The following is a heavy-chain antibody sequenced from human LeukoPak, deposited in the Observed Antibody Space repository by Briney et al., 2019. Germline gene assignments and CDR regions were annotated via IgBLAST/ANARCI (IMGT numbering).Heavy chain of an antibody. CDR3: AKDPYSSGWYGGNAFDV. CDR1: GFTFSSYA. V-gene: IGHV3-23*01. J-gene: IGHJ3*01. CDR2: VSNSGGTT. D-gene: IGHD6-19*01. Sequence: GGSLRLSCAASGFTFSSYAMSWVRQAPGERLEWVSAVSNSGGTTDYADSVKGRFTISRDNSKDTLYLQMNSLRVEDTAVYYCAKDPYSSGWYGGNAFDVWGQGTMVTVSS.